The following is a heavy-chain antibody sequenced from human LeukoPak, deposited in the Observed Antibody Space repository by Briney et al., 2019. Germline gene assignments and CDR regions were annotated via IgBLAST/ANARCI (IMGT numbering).Heavy chain of an antibody. CDR3: ARDNSVGDYAWWFDP. D-gene: IGHD1-26*01. V-gene: IGHV1-2*02. CDR1: GYTFSGYY. CDR2: INPNSGGT. J-gene: IGHJ5*02. Sequence: ASVKVSCKASGYTFSGYYIHWVRQAPGQGLEWMGWINPNSGGTNYTQKFQGRVTMTRDLSTSTDYMELSSLRSDDTAVYFCARDNSVGDYAWWFDPWGQGTLVTVSS.